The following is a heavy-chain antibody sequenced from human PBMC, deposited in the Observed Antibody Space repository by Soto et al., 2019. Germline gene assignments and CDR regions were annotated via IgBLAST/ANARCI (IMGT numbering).Heavy chain of an antibody. V-gene: IGHV3-21*01. CDR1: GFTFSSYS. D-gene: IGHD6-25*01. Sequence: EVQLVESGGGLVKPGGSLRLSCAASGFTFSSYSMNWVRQAPGKGLEWVSSISSSSSYIYYADSVKGRFTISRDNAGNSLYLQMNSLRDEDTAIYYCVRDGSGNLYLNWFDPWGQGTRVTVSS. CDR3: VRDGSGNLYLNWFDP. CDR2: ISSSSSYI. J-gene: IGHJ5*02.